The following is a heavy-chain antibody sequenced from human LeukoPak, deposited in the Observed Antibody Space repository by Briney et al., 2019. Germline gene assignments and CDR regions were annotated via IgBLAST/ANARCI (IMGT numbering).Heavy chain of an antibody. J-gene: IGHJ4*02. D-gene: IGHD3-16*01. Sequence: PGGSLRLSCAASGFTFSSYWMHWVRQAPGKGLVWVSRINTDGSSTSYADSVKGRFTISRDNAKNSLYLQMNSLRAEDTAVYYCARMAGDDPADYWGQGTLVTVSS. V-gene: IGHV3-74*01. CDR3: ARMAGDDPADY. CDR2: INTDGSST. CDR1: GFTFSSYW.